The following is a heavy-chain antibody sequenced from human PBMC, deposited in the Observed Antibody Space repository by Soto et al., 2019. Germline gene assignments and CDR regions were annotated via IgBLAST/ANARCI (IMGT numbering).Heavy chain of an antibody. D-gene: IGHD3-10*01. J-gene: IGHJ4*02. V-gene: IGHV3-23*01. CDR1: GFTFSSYA. Sequence: EVQLLESGGGLVQPGGSLRLSCAASGFTFSSYAMSWVRQAPGKGLEWVSAISGSGGSTYYADSVKGRFTISRDNSKNTLSLQMNSLRAEDTAVYYCVLWPHYYFDYWGQGTLVTVSS. CDR2: ISGSGGST. CDR3: VLWPHYYFDY.